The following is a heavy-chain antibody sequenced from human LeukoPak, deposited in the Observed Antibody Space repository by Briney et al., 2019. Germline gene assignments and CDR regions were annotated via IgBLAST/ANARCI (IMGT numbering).Heavy chain of an antibody. Sequence: SETLSLTCTVSGGSISSYYWSWIRQPPGKGLEWIGYIFYSGITNYSPSLKSRVTISVDTSKNQFSLKLSSVTAADTAVYYCARTYSSGPSSPYYFDYWGQGTLVTVSS. J-gene: IGHJ4*02. CDR3: ARTYSSGPSSPYYFDY. V-gene: IGHV4-59*01. D-gene: IGHD6-19*01. CDR2: IFYSGIT. CDR1: GGSISSYY.